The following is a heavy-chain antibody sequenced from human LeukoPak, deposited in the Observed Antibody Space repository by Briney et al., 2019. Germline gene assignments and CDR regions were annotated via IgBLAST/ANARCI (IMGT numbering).Heavy chain of an antibody. Sequence: LPGGSLRLSCAASGFTFSSYWMSWVRQAPGKGLEWVANIKQDGSEKYYVDSVKGRFTISRDNAKNSLYLQMNSLRAEDTAVYYCASPLDHYDSSGYRYWGQGTLVTVSS. CDR1: GFTFSSYW. V-gene: IGHV3-7*01. CDR3: ASPLDHYDSSGYRY. J-gene: IGHJ4*02. CDR2: IKQDGSEK. D-gene: IGHD3-22*01.